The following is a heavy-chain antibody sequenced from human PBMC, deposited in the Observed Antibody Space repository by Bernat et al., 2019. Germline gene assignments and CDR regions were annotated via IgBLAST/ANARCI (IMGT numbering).Heavy chain of an antibody. CDR1: GFTVSSNF. J-gene: IGHJ4*02. CDR2: IYSGGRT. Sequence: EVQLVESGGGLIQPGGSLRLSCAASGFTVSSNFITWVRQAPGKGLEWVSVIYSGGRTYYADSVKGRFTISRDNSKNTLYLQLNSLRAEDTAVYYCAKDWTMVRGVPTPPDDYWGQGTLVTVSS. V-gene: IGHV3-66*03. CDR3: AKDWTMVRGVPTPPDDY. D-gene: IGHD3-10*01.